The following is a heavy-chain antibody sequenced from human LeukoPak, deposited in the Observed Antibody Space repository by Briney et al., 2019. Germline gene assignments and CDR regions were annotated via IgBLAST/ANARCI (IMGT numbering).Heavy chain of an antibody. Sequence: SQTLSLTRTVSGGSMSSYYCAWIWQPPGKGLGWVGYIYYSGTTKYNPSLKSRVTISLDTSKNQFSLELSSVTAADTAVYYCARAPYSSTWYLEYFDFWGEGTLVTVSS. V-gene: IGHV4-59*01. D-gene: IGHD6-13*01. J-gene: IGHJ4*02. CDR3: ARAPYSSTWYLEYFDF. CDR1: GGSMSSYY. CDR2: IYYSGTT.